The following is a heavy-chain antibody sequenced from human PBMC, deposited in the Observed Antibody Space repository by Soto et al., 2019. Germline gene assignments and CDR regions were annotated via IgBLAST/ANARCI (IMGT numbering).Heavy chain of an antibody. D-gene: IGHD6-19*01. CDR1: GYTFTSYG. CDR3: ARDGAVAGTTYYYYGMDV. Sequence: ASVKVSCKASGYTFTSYGISWVRQAPGQGLEWMGWISAYNGNTNYAQKLQGRVTMTTDTSTSTAYMELRSLRSGDTAVYYCARDGAVAGTTYYYYGMDVWGQGTTVTVSS. V-gene: IGHV1-18*01. CDR2: ISAYNGNT. J-gene: IGHJ6*02.